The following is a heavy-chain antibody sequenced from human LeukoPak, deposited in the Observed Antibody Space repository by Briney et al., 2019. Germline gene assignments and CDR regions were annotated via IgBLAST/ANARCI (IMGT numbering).Heavy chain of an antibody. V-gene: IGHV4-4*07. CDR1: GGSISSYY. J-gene: IGHJ3*02. D-gene: IGHD6-13*01. CDR2: IYTSGST. CDR3: AGDRPYSSSWSDAFDI. Sequence: PSETLSLTCTVSGGSISSYYWSWIRQPAGKGLEWIGRIYTSGSTNYNPSLKSRVTMSVDTSKNQFSLKLSSVTAADTAVYYCAGDRPYSSSWSDAFDIWGQGTMVTVSS.